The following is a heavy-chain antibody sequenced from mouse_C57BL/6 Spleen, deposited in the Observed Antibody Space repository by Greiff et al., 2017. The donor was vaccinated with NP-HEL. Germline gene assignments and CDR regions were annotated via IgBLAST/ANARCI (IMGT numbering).Heavy chain of an antibody. CDR1: GYTFTSYT. CDR2: INPSSGYT. CDR3: ARGYDYEYFDV. V-gene: IGHV1-4*01. Sequence: VQRVESGAELARPGASVKMSCKASGYTFTSYTMHWVKQRPGQGLEWIGYINPSSGYTKYNQKFKDKATLTADKSSSTAYMQLSSLTSEDSAVYYCARGYDYEYFDVWGTGTTVTVSS. J-gene: IGHJ1*03. D-gene: IGHD2-4*01.